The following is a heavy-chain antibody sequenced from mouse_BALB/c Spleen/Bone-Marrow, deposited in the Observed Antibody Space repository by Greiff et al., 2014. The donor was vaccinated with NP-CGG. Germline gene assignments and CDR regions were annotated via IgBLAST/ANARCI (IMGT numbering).Heavy chain of an antibody. CDR1: GYSFTGYT. J-gene: IGHJ3*01. CDR2: IYPYNGGT. V-gene: IGHV1-26*01. CDR3: ARSDYYGSSYKAWFTY. D-gene: IGHD1-1*01. Sequence: VQLQQSGPELVKPGTSMKISCKASGYSFTGYTMNWVKQSHGKNLEWIGLIYPYNGGTTYNQKFKGKATFTIDKASSTAYMELLSLTSEDSAVNYCARSDYYGSSYKAWFTYWGQGTPVTVSA.